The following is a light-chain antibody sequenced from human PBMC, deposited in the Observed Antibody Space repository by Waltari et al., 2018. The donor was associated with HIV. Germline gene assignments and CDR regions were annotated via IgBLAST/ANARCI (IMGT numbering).Light chain of an antibody. CDR2: DVS. V-gene: IGLV2-11*01. CDR1: SRDVGGYHY. J-gene: IGLJ3*02. CDR3: CSYAGSYTWV. Sequence: QSALTQPRSVSGSPGHSVTISCTGTSRDVGGYHYVSWYQQHPGKAPKLMIYDVSKRPSGVPDRFSGSKSGNTASLTISGLQAEDEADYYCCSYAGSYTWVFGGGTKLTVL.